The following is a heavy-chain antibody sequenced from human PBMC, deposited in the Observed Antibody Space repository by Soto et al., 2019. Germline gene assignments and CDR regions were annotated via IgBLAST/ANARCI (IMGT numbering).Heavy chain of an antibody. D-gene: IGHD4-17*01. J-gene: IGHJ4*02. CDR3: ARANRDYGDYVGGS. CDR2: IIPLLGIA. V-gene: IGHV1-69*02. Sequence: QVQLVQSGAEVKKPGSSVKVSCKASGGTFSSYTISWVRQAPGQGLEWMGRIIPLLGIANYAQKFQGRVTITADKSTRTAYMELSSLRSEDTDVYYGARANRDYGDYVGGSWGQGTLVTVSS. CDR1: GGTFSSYT.